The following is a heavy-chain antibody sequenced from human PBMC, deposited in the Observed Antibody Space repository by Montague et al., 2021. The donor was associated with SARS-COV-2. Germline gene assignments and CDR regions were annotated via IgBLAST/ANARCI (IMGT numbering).Heavy chain of an antibody. CDR3: ATGGYYDTSGYYLDY. V-gene: IGHV3-30-3*01. D-gene: IGHD3-22*01. CDR1: GFTFSYYA. Sequence: SLRLSCAASGFTFSYYAMHWVRQTPGKGLEWVAVISNDGTKKYHADTVKGRFTIFRDNSKNTLYLQMNSLRAEDTAVYYCATGGYYDTSGYYLDYWGQGTLVTVSS. CDR2: ISNDGTKK. J-gene: IGHJ4*02.